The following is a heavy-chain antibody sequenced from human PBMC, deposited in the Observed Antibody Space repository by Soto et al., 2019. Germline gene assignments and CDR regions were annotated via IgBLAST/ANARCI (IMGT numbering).Heavy chain of an antibody. CDR2: ISGSGGST. D-gene: IGHD3-10*01. CDR3: AKDGCYGSGSYYRFDP. CDR1: GFTFSSYA. Sequence: GGSLRLSCAASGFTFSSYAMSWVRQAPGKGLEWVSAISGSGGSTYYADSVKGRFTISRDNSKNTLYLQMNSLRAEDTAVYYCAKDGCYGSGSYYRFDPWGQGTLVTVSS. J-gene: IGHJ5*02. V-gene: IGHV3-23*01.